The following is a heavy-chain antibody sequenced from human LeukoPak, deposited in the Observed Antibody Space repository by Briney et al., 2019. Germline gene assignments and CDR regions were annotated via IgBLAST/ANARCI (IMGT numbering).Heavy chain of an antibody. V-gene: IGHV3-48*03. D-gene: IGHD3-22*01. CDR3: ARGGHYYDSSGYYEDDY. CDR1: GFTFSSYE. CDR2: ISSSGSTI. Sequence: GGSLRLSCAASGFTFSSYEMNWVRQAPGKGLEWGSYISSSGSTIYYADSVKGRFTISRDNAKNSLYLQMNSLRAEDTAVYYCARGGHYYDSSGYYEDDYWGQGTLVTVSS. J-gene: IGHJ4*02.